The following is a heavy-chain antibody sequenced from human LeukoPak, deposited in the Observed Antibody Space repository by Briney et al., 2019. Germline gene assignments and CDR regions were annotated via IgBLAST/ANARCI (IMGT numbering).Heavy chain of an antibody. Sequence: SETLSLTCTVSGASIGSYYWSWIRQPPGKGLEWIGYIYYSGTTNYNPSLKSRVFMSIDTSNSQFSLKLSSVTAADTAVYYCASGGYSYGYGYWGQGTLVTVSS. V-gene: IGHV4-59*12. CDR2: IYYSGTT. CDR1: GASIGSYY. D-gene: IGHD5-18*01. CDR3: ASGGYSYGYGY. J-gene: IGHJ4*02.